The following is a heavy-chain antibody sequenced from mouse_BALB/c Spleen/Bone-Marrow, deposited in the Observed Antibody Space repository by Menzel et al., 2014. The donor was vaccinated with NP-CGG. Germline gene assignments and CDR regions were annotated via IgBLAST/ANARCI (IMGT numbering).Heavy chain of an antibody. J-gene: IGHJ2*01. Sequence: LEESGAELVRPGSSVKISCKASGYVFSTYWMNWVKQRPGQGLEWIGQTYPGDGDTNYNGKFKGTATLTADKSSSTAYMQLSSLTSEDSAVYFCARSGYGSSYDYWGQGTTLTVSS. CDR2: TYPGDGDT. CDR1: GYVFSTYW. CDR3: ARSGYGSSYDY. V-gene: IGHV1-80*01. D-gene: IGHD1-1*01.